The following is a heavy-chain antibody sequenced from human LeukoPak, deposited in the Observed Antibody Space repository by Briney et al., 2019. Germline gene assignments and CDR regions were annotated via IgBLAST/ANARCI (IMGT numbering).Heavy chain of an antibody. CDR3: SRGLSDVY. J-gene: IGHJ4*02. CDR1: GGSISSGSYY. Sequence: SETLSLTCTVSGGSISSGSYYWSWIRQPPGKGLEWIGYIYYSGSTNYNPSLKSRVTISVDTSKNQFSLKLSSVTAADTAVYYCSRGLSDVYWGQGTLVTVSS. CDR2: IYYSGST. V-gene: IGHV4-61*01.